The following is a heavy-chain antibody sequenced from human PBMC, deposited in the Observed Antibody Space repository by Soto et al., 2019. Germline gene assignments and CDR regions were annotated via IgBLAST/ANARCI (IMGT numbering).Heavy chain of an antibody. D-gene: IGHD3-22*01. V-gene: IGHV3-43*01. CDR3: AKDLYSSCYYSYYYYHYGLAV. Sequence: GGSLRLSCAASGFTFDDYTMHWVRQAPGKGLEWVSLISWDGGSTYYADSVKGRFTISRDNSKNSLYLQMNSLRTEDTALYYCAKDLYSSCYYSYYYYHYGLAVWGQGTTVTVSS. J-gene: IGHJ6*02. CDR1: GFTFDDYT. CDR2: ISWDGGST.